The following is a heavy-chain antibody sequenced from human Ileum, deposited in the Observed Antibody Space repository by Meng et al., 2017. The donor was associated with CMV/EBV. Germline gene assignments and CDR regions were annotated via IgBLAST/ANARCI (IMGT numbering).Heavy chain of an antibody. CDR1: GFTFSNYA. CDR2: ISGIGTYA. V-gene: IGHV3-23*01. Sequence: GESLKISCAASGFTFSNYAMSWVRQVPGKGLECISGISGIGTYARYADSVRGRFTISRDNSKNTLYLQMKGLRVEDTALYYCAKREGYWFDPWGQGTLVTVSS. J-gene: IGHJ5*02. D-gene: IGHD1-26*01. CDR3: AKREGYWFDP.